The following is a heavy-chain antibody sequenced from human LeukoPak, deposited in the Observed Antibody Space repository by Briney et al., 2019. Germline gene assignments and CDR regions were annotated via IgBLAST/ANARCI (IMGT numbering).Heavy chain of an antibody. Sequence: GESLKISCKGSGYSFTSYWIGWVRQMPGKGLEWMGIIYPGDSDTRYSPSFPGQVTISADKSINTAYLQWSSLKASDTAMYYCARHSSAYAYWYFDLWGRGTLVTVSS. CDR1: GYSFTSYW. CDR2: IYPGDSDT. J-gene: IGHJ2*01. CDR3: ARHSSAYAYWYFDL. D-gene: IGHD3-22*01. V-gene: IGHV5-51*01.